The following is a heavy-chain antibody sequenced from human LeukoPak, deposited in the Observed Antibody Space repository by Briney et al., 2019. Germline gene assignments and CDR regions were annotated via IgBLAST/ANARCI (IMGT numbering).Heavy chain of an antibody. CDR1: GGTFSSYA. J-gene: IGHJ1*01. Sequence: SVKVSCKASGGTFSSYAISWVRQAPGQGLESMGGIIPIFGTANYAQKFQGRVTITADESTSTAYMELSSLRSEDTAVYYCAREDTSAAAGTYGYWGQGTLVTVSS. CDR3: AREDTSAAAGTYGY. V-gene: IGHV1-69*13. D-gene: IGHD6-13*01. CDR2: IIPIFGTA.